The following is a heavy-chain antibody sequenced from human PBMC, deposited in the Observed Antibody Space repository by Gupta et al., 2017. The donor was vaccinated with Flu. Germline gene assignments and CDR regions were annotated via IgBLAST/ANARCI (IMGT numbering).Heavy chain of an antibody. V-gene: IGHV3-23*01. CDR3: AKRNLVVTVGGTAFDY. J-gene: IGHJ4*02. D-gene: IGHD2-21*02. CDR2: ISGRSHNR. Sequence: WVRQAPGKGLEWVSTISGRSHNRNYADSVRGRFTISRDNSRNTLFLQMNSLRTEDTAVYYCAKRNLVVTVGGTAFDYWGQGTLVTVSS.